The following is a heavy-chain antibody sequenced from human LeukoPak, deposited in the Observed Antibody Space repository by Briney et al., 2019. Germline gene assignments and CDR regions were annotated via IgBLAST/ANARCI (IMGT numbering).Heavy chain of an antibody. CDR3: AKTSLSDSSGHYYYMDV. J-gene: IGHJ6*03. CDR2: IRFDETEK. D-gene: IGHD3-3*01. CDR1: GFSFNNYG. Sequence: PGGSLRLSCAASGFSFNNYGMHWVCYTPSKGLEWVAFIRFDETEKFYADSVKGRFTVSRDNSRNTVSLQLSNLGTEDTALYYCAKTSLSDSSGHYYYMDVWGKGTTVTVSS. V-gene: IGHV3-30*02.